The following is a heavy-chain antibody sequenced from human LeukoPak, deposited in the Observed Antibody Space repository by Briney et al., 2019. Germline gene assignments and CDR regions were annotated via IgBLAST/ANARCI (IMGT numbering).Heavy chain of an antibody. D-gene: IGHD6-13*01. CDR3: ARDSPLRRAAAGTVDY. CDR1: GFTFSSYW. J-gene: IGHJ4*02. Sequence: GGSLRLSCAASGFTFSSYWMHWVRQAPGKGLVWVSRINSDGSSTSYADSVKGRFTISRDNDKNTLYLQMNSLRAEDTAVYYCARDSPLRRAAAGTVDYWGQGTLVTVSS. CDR2: INSDGSST. V-gene: IGHV3-74*01.